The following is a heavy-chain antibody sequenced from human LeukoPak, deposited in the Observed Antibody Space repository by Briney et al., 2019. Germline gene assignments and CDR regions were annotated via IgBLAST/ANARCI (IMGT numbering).Heavy chain of an antibody. CDR1: GGSFSSGGYY. CDR2: IYYSGST. J-gene: IGHJ4*02. Sequence: KSSQTLSLTCTVSGGSFSSGGYYWSWIRQHPGKGLEWIGYIYYSGSTYYNPSLKSRVTISVDTSKNQFSLKLSSVTAADTAVYYCARDSSWSDYYFDYWGQGTLVTVSS. D-gene: IGHD6-13*01. V-gene: IGHV4-31*03. CDR3: ARDSSWSDYYFDY.